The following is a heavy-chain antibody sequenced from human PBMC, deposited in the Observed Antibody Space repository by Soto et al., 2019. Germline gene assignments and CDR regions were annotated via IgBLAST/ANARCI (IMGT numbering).Heavy chain of an antibody. CDR1: GLTFSNYA. CDR3: AKAEWEALQNAFDI. D-gene: IGHD1-26*01. Sequence: EVQLLESGGGLVQPGGSLRLSCAASGLTFSNYAMSWVRQAPGKGLEWVSLISGSGGRTYYADSLKGWFTISRDNSRNTLYLQMNSLRAEDTAVYYCAKAEWEALQNAFDIWGQGTMVTVSS. CDR2: ISGSGGRT. J-gene: IGHJ3*02. V-gene: IGHV3-23*01.